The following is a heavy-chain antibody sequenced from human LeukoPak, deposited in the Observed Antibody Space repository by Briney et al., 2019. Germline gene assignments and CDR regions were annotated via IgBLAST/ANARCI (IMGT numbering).Heavy chain of an antibody. CDR3: AQWRRNWFDP. D-gene: IGHD3-3*01. CDR2: IYWDDDK. Sequence: KVSGPTLVKPTQTLTLTCTFSGFSLTTSGVGVGWIRQPPGKALEWLALIYWDDDKRYSPSLQSRIIITKDTSKNQVVLTMTNMDPVDTATYYCAQWRRNWFDPWGQGTLVTVSS. J-gene: IGHJ5*02. CDR1: GFSLTTSGVG. V-gene: IGHV2-5*02.